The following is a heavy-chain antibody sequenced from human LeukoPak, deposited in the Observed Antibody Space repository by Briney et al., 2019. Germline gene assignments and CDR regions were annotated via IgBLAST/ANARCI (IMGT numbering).Heavy chain of an antibody. CDR3: AGFSSGIAAAGSRWDYYYYYMDV. CDR1: GGSISSGSYY. J-gene: IGHJ6*03. V-gene: IGHV4-61*02. Sequence: SQTLSLTCTVSGGSISSGSYYWSWIRQPAGKGLEWIGRIYTSGSTNYNPSLKSRVTISVDTSKNQFSLKLSSVTAADTAMYYCAGFSSGIAAAGSRWDYYYYYMDVWGKGTTVTVSS. CDR2: IYTSGST. D-gene: IGHD6-13*01.